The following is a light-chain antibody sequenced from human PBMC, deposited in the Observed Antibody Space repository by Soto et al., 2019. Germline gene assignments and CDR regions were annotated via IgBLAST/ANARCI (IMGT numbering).Light chain of an antibody. Sequence: EIVMTQYPATLSASPGERATLSCRASQSVGSNLVWYQQKPGQAPRLIIYDSSTRHTGIPARFTGSGFGTEFTLTISSLESEDFAVYHCQQYYVWPRTFGQGTKVDFK. V-gene: IGKV3-15*01. CDR1: QSVGSN. J-gene: IGKJ1*01. CDR3: QQYYVWPRT. CDR2: DSS.